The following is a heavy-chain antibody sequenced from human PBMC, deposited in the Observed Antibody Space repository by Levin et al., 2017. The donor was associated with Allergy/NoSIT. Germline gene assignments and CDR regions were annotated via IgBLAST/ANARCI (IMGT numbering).Heavy chain of an antibody. Sequence: QSGGSLRLSCAASGFTFSSYAMSWVRQAPGKGLEWVSAISGSGGSTYYADPVKARFPIPRDNSKNTLYLQMNSLRAEETAVYNCAKDADYSNNGWFDPWGQGTLVTVSS. V-gene: IGHV3-23*01. CDR2: ISGSGGST. CDR3: AKDADYSNNGWFDP. J-gene: IGHJ5*02. CDR1: GFTFSSYA. D-gene: IGHD4-11*01.